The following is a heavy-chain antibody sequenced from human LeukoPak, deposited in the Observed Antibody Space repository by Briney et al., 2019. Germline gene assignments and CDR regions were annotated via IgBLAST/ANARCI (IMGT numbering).Heavy chain of an antibody. J-gene: IGHJ3*02. V-gene: IGHV1-58*02. CDR3: AAEGTLDSSGYYRDAFDI. Sequence: SVKVSCKASGFTXTSSAMQWVRQARGQRLEWIGWIVVGSGNTNYAQKFQERVTITRDMSTSTAYMELSSLRSEDTAVYYCAAEGTLDSSGYYRDAFDIWGQGTMVTVSS. D-gene: IGHD3-22*01. CDR1: GFTXTSSA. CDR2: IVVGSGNT.